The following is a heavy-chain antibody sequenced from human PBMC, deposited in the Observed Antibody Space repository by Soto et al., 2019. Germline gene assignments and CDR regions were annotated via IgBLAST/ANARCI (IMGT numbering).Heavy chain of an antibody. V-gene: IGHV4-30-4*01. D-gene: IGHD3-10*01. J-gene: IGHJ5*02. CDR1: GGSISSGDYY. CDR2: IYYSGST. Sequence: PSETLSLTCTVSGGSISSGDYYWSWIRQPPGKGLEWIGYIYYSGSTYYNPSLKSRVTISVDTSKNQFSLKLSSVTAAGTAVYYCARGAKAPGGWFGELTGWFDPWGQGTLVTVSS. CDR3: ARGAKAPGGWFGELTGWFDP.